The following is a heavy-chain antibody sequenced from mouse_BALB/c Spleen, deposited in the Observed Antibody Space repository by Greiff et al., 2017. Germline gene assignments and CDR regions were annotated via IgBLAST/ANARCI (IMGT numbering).Heavy chain of an antibody. Sequence: EVQLQQSGTVLARPGASVKMSCKASGYSFTSYWMHWVKQRPGQGLEWIGAIYPGNSDTSYNQKFKGKAKLTAVTSTSTAYMELSSLTNEDSAVYYCTRLGGLRPLDYWGQGTTLTVSS. J-gene: IGHJ2*01. CDR3: TRLGGLRPLDY. CDR2: IYPGNSDT. V-gene: IGHV1-5*01. CDR1: GYSFTSYW. D-gene: IGHD2-4*01.